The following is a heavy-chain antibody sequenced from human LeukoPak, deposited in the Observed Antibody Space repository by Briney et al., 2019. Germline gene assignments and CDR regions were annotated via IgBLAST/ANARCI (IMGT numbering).Heavy chain of an antibody. Sequence: GGSLRLSCAASGFTFSSYAMHWVRQAPGKGLEWVAVISYDGSNKYYADSVKGRFTISRDNSKNTLYLQMNSLRAEDTAVYYCARVVYSSGWFPYYYYMDVWGKGTTVTVSS. CDR3: ARVVYSSGWFPYYYYMDV. J-gene: IGHJ6*03. V-gene: IGHV3-30-3*01. CDR2: ISYDGSNK. CDR1: GFTFSSYA. D-gene: IGHD6-19*01.